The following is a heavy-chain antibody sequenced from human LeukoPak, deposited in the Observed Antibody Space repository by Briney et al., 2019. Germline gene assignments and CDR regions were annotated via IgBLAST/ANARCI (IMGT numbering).Heavy chain of an antibody. V-gene: IGHV5-51*01. J-gene: IGHJ3*01. D-gene: IGHD3-10*01. Sequence: GESLKISCQGAAYDFASYWVAWVRQMPGKGLEWMGIIYPGTSDTKYNPAFQGQVTISADKSIATAYLQWSGLKASDGAIYYCARRKCASGLWGDNAFDVWGQGTMVTVSS. CDR1: AYDFASYW. CDR3: ARRKCASGLWGDNAFDV. CDR2: IYPGTSDT.